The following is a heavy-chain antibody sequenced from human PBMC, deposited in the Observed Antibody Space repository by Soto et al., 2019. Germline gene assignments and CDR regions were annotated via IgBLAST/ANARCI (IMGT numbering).Heavy chain of an antibody. CDR3: AKGEGSSSKKEIIGY. J-gene: IGHJ4*02. V-gene: IGHV3-9*01. Sequence: GGSLRLSCAASGFTFDDYAMHWVRQAPGKGLEWVSGISWNSGSIGYADSVKGRFTISRDNAENSLYLQMNSLRAEDTALYYCAKGEGSSSKKEIIGYWGQGTLVTVSS. D-gene: IGHD6-13*01. CDR2: ISWNSGSI. CDR1: GFTFDDYA.